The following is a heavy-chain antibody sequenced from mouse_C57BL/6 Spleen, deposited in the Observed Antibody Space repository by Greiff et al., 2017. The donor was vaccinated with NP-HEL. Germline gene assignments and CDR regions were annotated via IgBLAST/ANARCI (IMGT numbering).Heavy chain of an antibody. J-gene: IGHJ4*01. CDR1: GFTFSSYG. V-gene: IGHV5-6*01. Sequence: EVNVVESGGDLVKPGGSLKLSCAASGFTFSSYGMSWVRQTPDKRLEWVATISSGGSYTYYPDSVKGRFTISRDNAKNTLYLQMSSLKSEDTAMYYCARENGNLRYAMDYWGQGTSVTVSS. CDR2: ISSGGSYT. D-gene: IGHD2-1*01. CDR3: ARENGNLRYAMDY.